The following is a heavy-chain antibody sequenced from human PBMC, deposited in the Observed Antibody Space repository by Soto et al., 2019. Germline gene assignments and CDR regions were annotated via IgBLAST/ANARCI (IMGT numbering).Heavy chain of an antibody. V-gene: IGHV4-59*01. J-gene: IGHJ5*02. Sequence: PSETLSLTCTVSGGSISSYYWTWIRQPPGKGLEWIGYSYYSGSTNYNPSLKSRVTISVDTSKNQFSLKLSSVTAADTAVYYCARAHGSGSYVLGPWFDPWGQGTLVTV. CDR1: GGSISSYY. CDR3: ARAHGSGSYVLGPWFDP. D-gene: IGHD3-10*01. CDR2: SYYSGST.